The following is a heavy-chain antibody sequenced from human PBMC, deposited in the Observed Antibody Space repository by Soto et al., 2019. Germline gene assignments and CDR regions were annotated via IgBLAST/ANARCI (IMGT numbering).Heavy chain of an antibody. CDR1: GGTFSSYT. D-gene: IGHD6-13*01. CDR3: ARVEHSSSWYGNYYYYYMDV. J-gene: IGHJ6*03. V-gene: IGHV1-69*02. Sequence: SVKVSCKASGGTFSSYTISWVRQAPGQGLEWMGRIIPILGIANYAQKFQGRVTITADKSTSTAYMELSSLRSEDTAVYYCARVEHSSSWYGNYYYYYMDVWGKGTTVTVSS. CDR2: IIPILGIA.